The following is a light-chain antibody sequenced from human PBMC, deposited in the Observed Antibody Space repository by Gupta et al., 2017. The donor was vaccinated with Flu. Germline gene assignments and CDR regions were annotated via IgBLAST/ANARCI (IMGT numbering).Light chain of an antibody. CDR2: KDK. CDR1: KRGDNF. J-gene: IGLJ1*01. CDR3: QAGDNTTGV. Sequence: TDSGVKRGDNFVCWYKQRPDHHPVLVIDKDKKRTIGTHERFSGSNAGTTATLTISGTQERDEDNYYWQAGDNTTGVFGRGTKVTVL. V-gene: IGLV3-1*01.